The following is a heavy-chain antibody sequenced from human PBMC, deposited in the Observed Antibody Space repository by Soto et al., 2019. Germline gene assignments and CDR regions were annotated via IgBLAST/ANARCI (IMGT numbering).Heavy chain of an antibody. V-gene: IGHV1-18*01. Sequence: SVKVSCKASGYTFTMYGISGVVQSGIRGREWMGWISAYNGNTNYAQKLQGRVTMTTDTSTSTAYMELRSLRSDDTAVYYCARDSMVRGVINYYYYGMDVWGQGTTVTVSS. CDR2: ISAYNGNT. CDR3: ARDSMVRGVINYYYYGMDV. J-gene: IGHJ6*02. D-gene: IGHD3-10*01. CDR1: GYTFTMYG.